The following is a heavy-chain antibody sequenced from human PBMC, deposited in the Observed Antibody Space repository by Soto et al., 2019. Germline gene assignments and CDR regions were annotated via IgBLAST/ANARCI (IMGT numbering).Heavy chain of an antibody. CDR2: INPIVGTT. D-gene: IGHD6-13*01. CDR1: GYTFTSYS. J-gene: IGHJ6*02. Sequence: ASVKVSCKASGYTFTSYSMHWVRQAPGQGLEWMGIINPIVGTTSYAQKFQGRVTMTRDTSTSTVYMELSSLRSEDTAVYYCARDGASSSFHGMDVWGQGTTVTSP. CDR3: ARDGASSSFHGMDV. V-gene: IGHV1-46*01.